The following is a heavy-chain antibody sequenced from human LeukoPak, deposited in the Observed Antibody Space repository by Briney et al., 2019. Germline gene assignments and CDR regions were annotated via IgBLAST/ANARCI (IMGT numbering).Heavy chain of an antibody. CDR1: GVSISSYY. CDR3: ARHRRDMDV. V-gene: IGHV4-59*08. CDR2: IYYSGST. Sequence: PSETLPLTCTVSGVSISSYYWSWIRQPPGKGLEWIGYIYYSGSTNYNPSLKSRVTISVDTSKNQFSLKLSSVTAADTAVYYCARHRRDMDVWGQGTTVTVSS. J-gene: IGHJ6*02.